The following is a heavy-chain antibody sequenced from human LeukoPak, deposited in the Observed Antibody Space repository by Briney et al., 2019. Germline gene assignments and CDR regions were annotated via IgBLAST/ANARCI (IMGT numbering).Heavy chain of an antibody. CDR1: GFTFSDYY. V-gene: IGHV3-11*04. Sequence: PGGSLRLSCAASGFTFSDYYMRWIRQAPGKGLEWVSYISSSGSTIYEADSVKGRFTISRDNAKNSLYLQMSSLRAEDTAVYYCARGLFSYYYYMDVWGKGTTVTVSS. J-gene: IGHJ6*03. CDR3: ARGLFSYYYYMDV. CDR2: ISSSGSTI. D-gene: IGHD3-22*01.